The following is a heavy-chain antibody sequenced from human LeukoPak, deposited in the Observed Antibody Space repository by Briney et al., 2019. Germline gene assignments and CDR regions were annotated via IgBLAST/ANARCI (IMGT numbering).Heavy chain of an antibody. J-gene: IGHJ3*02. CDR3: ARSAQGDDAFDI. Sequence: ASVKVSCKASGYTFTYRYLHWVRQAPRQALEWMGWITPFNGNTNYAQKFQDRVTITRDRSMSTAYMELSSLRSEDTAMYYCARSAQGDDAFDIWGQGTVVTVSS. CDR2: ITPFNGNT. CDR1: GYTFTYRY. V-gene: IGHV1-45*03.